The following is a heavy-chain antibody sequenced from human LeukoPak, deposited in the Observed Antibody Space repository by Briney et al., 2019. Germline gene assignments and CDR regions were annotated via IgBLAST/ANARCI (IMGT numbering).Heavy chain of an antibody. J-gene: IGHJ4*02. V-gene: IGHV4-59*01. Sequence: SETLSLTCTVSGGSISRYYWSWIRQPPGKGLEWIGYIYYSGSTNYNPSLKSRVTISVDTSKNQFSLKLSSVTAADTAVYYCARAMAARPGASDYWGQGTLVTVSS. D-gene: IGHD6-6*01. CDR1: GGSISRYY. CDR2: IYYSGST. CDR3: ARAMAARPGASDY.